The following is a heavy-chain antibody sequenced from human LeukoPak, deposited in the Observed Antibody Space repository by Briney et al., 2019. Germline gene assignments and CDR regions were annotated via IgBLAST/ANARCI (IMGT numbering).Heavy chain of an antibody. D-gene: IGHD3-3*01. CDR3: ARVGITIFGVVTNFDY. CDR1: GYTFTSYG. CDR2: ISAYNGFT. V-gene: IGHV1-18*01. J-gene: IGHJ4*02. Sequence: ASVKVSCKASGYTFTSYGISWVRQAPGQGLEWMGWISAYNGFTNYAQKLQGRVTMTTDTSTSTAYMELRSLRSDDTAVYYCARVGITIFGVVTNFDYWGQGTLVTVSS.